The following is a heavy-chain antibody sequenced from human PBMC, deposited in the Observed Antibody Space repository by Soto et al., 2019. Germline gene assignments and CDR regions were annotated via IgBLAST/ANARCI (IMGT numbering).Heavy chain of an antibody. Sequence: GSLRLSCAASGFTVSSNYMSWVRQAPGKGLEWVSVIYSGGSTYYADSVKGRFTISRHNSKNTLYLQMNSLRAEDTAVYYCASAYYDILTGYDTDDAFDIWGQGTMVTVSS. CDR3: ASAYYDILTGYDTDDAFDI. CDR2: IYSGGST. CDR1: GFTVSSNY. D-gene: IGHD3-9*01. J-gene: IGHJ3*02. V-gene: IGHV3-53*04.